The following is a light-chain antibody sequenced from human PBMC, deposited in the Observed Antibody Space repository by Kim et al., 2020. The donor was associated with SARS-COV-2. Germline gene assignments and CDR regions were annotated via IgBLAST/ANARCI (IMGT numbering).Light chain of an antibody. CDR3: NSRDSNDYVV. CDR2: GKD. Sequence: VALGPTGTITCQGDSLRSYYETWYQQKPGQAPKVVIYGKDNRPSGVPDRFSGSSSGNTAYLTITGTQAGDEADYYCNSRDSNDYVVFGGGTKVTVL. J-gene: IGLJ2*01. V-gene: IGLV3-19*01. CDR1: SLRSYY.